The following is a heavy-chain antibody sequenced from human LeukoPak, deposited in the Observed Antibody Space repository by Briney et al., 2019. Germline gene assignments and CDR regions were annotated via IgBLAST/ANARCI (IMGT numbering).Heavy chain of an antibody. CDR2: ISGSGGST. Sequence: PGGSLRLSCAASGFTFSSYAMSWVRQAPGKGLEWVSAISGSGGSTYYADSVKGRFTISRDNSKNTLYLQMNSLRAEDTAVYYCAKLGGHGGHSRNNWFDYWGQGTLVTVSS. CDR3: AKLGGHGGHSRNNWFDY. D-gene: IGHD5-18*01. J-gene: IGHJ4*02. V-gene: IGHV3-23*01. CDR1: GFTFSSYA.